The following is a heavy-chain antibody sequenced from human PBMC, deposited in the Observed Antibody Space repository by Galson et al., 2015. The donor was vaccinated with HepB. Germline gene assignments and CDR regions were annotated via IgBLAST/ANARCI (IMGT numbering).Heavy chain of an antibody. D-gene: IGHD2-2*01. V-gene: IGHV1-2*02. Sequence: SVKVSCKASGYTFTGYYMHRVRQAPGQGLEWMGWINPNSGGTNYAQRFQGRVTMTRDTSISTAYMELSRLRSDDTAVYYCARVPAANNWFDPWGQGTLVTVSS. CDR1: GYTFTGYY. J-gene: IGHJ5*02. CDR3: ARVPAANNWFDP. CDR2: INPNSGGT.